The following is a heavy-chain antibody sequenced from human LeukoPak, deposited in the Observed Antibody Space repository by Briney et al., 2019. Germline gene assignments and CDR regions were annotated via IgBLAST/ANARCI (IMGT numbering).Heavy chain of an antibody. CDR3: ASFGYCSGGSCYDIDY. CDR2: ISSSGST. CDR1: GDSISSGDYY. Sequence: PSETLSLTCTVSGDSISSGDYYWSWIRQPAGKGLEWIGRISSSGSTNYNPSLKSRVTISVDTSKNQFSLKLSSVTAADTAVYYCASFGYCSGGSCYDIDYWGQGTLVTVSS. V-gene: IGHV4-61*02. J-gene: IGHJ4*02. D-gene: IGHD2-15*01.